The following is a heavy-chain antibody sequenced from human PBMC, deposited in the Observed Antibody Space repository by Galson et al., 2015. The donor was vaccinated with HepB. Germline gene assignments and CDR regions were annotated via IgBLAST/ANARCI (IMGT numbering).Heavy chain of an antibody. CDR1: GFTFSSYS. CDR3: AKDPPNEYSAS. CDR2: ISSSSSYI. V-gene: IGHV3-21*04. J-gene: IGHJ5*02. Sequence: SLRLSCAASGFTFSSYSMNWVRQAPGKGLEWVSSISSSSSYIYYADSVKGRFTITRDNSKNTLYLQMNSLRAEDTAVYFCAKDPPNEYSASWGQGTLVTVSS. D-gene: IGHD2-15*01.